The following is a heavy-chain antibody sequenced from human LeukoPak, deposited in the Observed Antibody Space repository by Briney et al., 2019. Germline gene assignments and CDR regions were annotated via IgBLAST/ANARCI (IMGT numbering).Heavy chain of an antibody. CDR2: INHSGST. CDR1: GGSFSGYY. CDR3: ARVSRIAVAGFDY. Sequence: SETLSLTCAVYGGSFSGYYWSWIRQPPGKGLESIGEINHSGSTNYNPSLKSRVTISVDTSKNQFSLKLSSVTAADTAVYYCARVSRIAVAGFDYWGQGTLVTVSS. J-gene: IGHJ4*02. V-gene: IGHV4-34*01. D-gene: IGHD6-19*01.